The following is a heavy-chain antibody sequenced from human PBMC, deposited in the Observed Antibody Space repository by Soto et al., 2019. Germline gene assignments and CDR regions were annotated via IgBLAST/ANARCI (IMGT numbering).Heavy chain of an antibody. CDR2: ISSSSSYI. D-gene: IGHD2-15*01. CDR1: GFTFSSYS. V-gene: IGHV3-21*01. J-gene: IGHJ4*02. CDR3: ARSSPYCSGGSCYGDY. Sequence: GGSLRLSCAASGFTFSSYSMNWVRQAPGKGLEWVSSISSSSSYIYYADSVKGRFTISRDNAKNSLYLQMNSLRAEDTAVYYCARSSPYCSGGSCYGDYWGQGTLVTVSS.